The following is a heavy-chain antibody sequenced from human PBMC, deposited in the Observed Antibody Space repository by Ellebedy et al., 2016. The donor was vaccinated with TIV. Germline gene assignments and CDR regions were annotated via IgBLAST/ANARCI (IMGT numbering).Heavy chain of an antibody. CDR1: GFTFSSYV. J-gene: IGHJ4*02. CDR2: ISCSGISR. Sequence: GESLKISXAVSGFTFSSYVMSWVRQPPGKGLEWVSAISCSGISRYYADSVKGRFTISRDNSKSTLYLQMNSLRGEDTAVYYCAKGSRGIPVAGIFDYWGQGALVTVSS. D-gene: IGHD6-19*01. V-gene: IGHV3-23*01. CDR3: AKGSRGIPVAGIFDY.